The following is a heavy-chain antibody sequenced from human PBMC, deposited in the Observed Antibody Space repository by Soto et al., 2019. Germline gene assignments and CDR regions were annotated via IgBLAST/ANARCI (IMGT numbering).Heavy chain of an antibody. CDR2: VYYSGST. V-gene: IGHV4-39*01. CDR1: GGSISSSIYY. J-gene: IGHJ4*02. D-gene: IGHD6-19*01. CDR3: ARRLAVPGTLEYYFDY. Sequence: QLQLQESGPRLVKPSETLSLTCTVSGGSISSSIYYWGWIRQPPGKGLEWIGNVYYSGSTYYNPSIQRRFPLSAHTSKYLFSLRLYSVSASDTAVYYFARRLAVPGTLEYYFDYWGQGSLVTVSS.